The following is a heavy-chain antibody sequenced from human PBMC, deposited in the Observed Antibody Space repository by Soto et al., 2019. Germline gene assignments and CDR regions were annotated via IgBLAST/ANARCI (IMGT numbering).Heavy chain of an antibody. CDR3: AASVYISTWPPYHDNLAV. CDR1: GGTFSSYA. J-gene: IGHJ6*03. V-gene: IGHV1-69*04. CDR2: INPFLRIA. D-gene: IGHD6-13*01. Sequence: SVKVSCKASGGTFSSYAFSWVRQAHGEGLEWMGRINPFLRIANYAQNFQGRVTITADQSTNTTYMELDSLKSEDTAVYYCAASVYISTWPPYHDNLAVWGKGTTVTVSS.